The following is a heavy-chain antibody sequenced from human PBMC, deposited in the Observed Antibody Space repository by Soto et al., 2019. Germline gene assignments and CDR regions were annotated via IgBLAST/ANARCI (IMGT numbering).Heavy chain of an antibody. V-gene: IGHV4-30-2*01. Sequence: QMQLQESGSGLVKHSQTLSLTCAVSGGSISSGGYSWSWIRQPPGKGLEWIGYIYHSGSTYYNPSLKSLVTISVDRSKNQFSLKLSSVTAADTAVYYCAAGGGLPRYYWGQGTLVTVSS. D-gene: IGHD5-12*01. CDR2: IYHSGST. CDR3: AAGGGLPRYY. CDR1: GGSISSGGYS. J-gene: IGHJ4*02.